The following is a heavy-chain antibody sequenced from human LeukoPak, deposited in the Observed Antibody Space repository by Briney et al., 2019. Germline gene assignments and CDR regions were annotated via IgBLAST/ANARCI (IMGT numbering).Heavy chain of an antibody. CDR3: ARVDYGDFSLDY. Sequence: SETLSLTCTVSGGSVSSGNYYWSWIRQPPGKGLERIGYIYYSGSTNYNPSLKSRVTISVDTSKNQFSLKLSSVTAADTAVYYCARVDYGDFSLDYWGQGTLVTVSS. CDR1: GGSVSSGNYY. V-gene: IGHV4-61*01. D-gene: IGHD4-17*01. J-gene: IGHJ4*02. CDR2: IYYSGST.